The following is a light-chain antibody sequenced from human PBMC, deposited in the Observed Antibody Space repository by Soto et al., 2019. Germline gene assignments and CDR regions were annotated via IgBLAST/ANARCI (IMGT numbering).Light chain of an antibody. J-gene: IGKJ1*01. CDR3: QQYQTYWM. V-gene: IGKV1-5*01. Sequence: DIQMTQSPSTLSASVGDRVSITCRASQSVNIWLAWYQQKPGKVPNLLISDASTLESGVPSRFSGSGSGTEFTLTISSLQPDDFATYYCQQYQTYWMFGQGTKVEIK. CDR1: QSVNIW. CDR2: DAS.